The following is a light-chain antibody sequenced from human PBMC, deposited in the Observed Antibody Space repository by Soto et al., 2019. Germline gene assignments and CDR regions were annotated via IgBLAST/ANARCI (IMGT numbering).Light chain of an antibody. CDR3: QQANSFPRT. V-gene: IGKV1-12*01. Sequence: DIQMTQSPSTLSGSVGDRVTITCRASQGFSTYLAWYQQKPGKAPKLLIYGASTLQSGVPSRFSGSGSGTDFTLTISSLQPEDFATYYCQQANSFPRTFGQGTRLEIK. CDR2: GAS. CDR1: QGFSTY. J-gene: IGKJ5*01.